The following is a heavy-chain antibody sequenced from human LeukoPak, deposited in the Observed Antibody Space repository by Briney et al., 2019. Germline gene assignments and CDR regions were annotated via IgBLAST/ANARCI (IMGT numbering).Heavy chain of an antibody. CDR2: ISFSVNTK. CDR3: ARDATVTPVDY. V-gene: IGHV3-48*04. J-gene: IGHJ4*02. CDR1: GFTFSDYS. D-gene: IGHD4-17*01. Sequence: GGSLRLSSAASGFTFSDYSMNWVRQAPGKGLEWVSYISFSVNTKYYGDSVKGRFTISRDNAKNSLYLHMDSLRAEDTAVYYCARDATVTPVDYWGQGTLVTVSS.